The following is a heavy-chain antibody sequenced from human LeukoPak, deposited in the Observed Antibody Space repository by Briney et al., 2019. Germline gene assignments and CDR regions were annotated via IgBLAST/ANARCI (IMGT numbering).Heavy chain of an antibody. V-gene: IGHV3-23*01. CDR1: GFTFSNYW. J-gene: IGHJ4*02. CDR3: AKQLGYCSDGSCYFPY. CDR2: ISNNGGYT. D-gene: IGHD2-15*01. Sequence: GGSLRLSCVASGFTFSNYWMLWVRQAPGKGLEWVSAISNNGGYTYYADSVQGRFTIPRDNSKSTLCLQMNSLRAEDTAVYYCAKQLGYCSDGSCYFPYWGQGTLVTVSS.